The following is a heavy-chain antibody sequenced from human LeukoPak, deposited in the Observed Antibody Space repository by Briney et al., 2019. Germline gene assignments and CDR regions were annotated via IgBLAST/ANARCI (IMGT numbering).Heavy chain of an antibody. CDR2: ISGSGTSA. CDR1: GFTFSYYA. D-gene: IGHD2-21*02. J-gene: IGHJ4*02. CDR3: ARDRGAYCGGDCYFGYFDY. Sequence: GGSLRLSCAASGFTFSYYAMIWVRQAPGKGLEWVSVISGSGTSADYADSVKGRFTISRDNSKNTLYLQMNSLRAEDTAVYYCARDRGAYCGGDCYFGYFDYWGQGTLVTVSS. V-gene: IGHV3-23*01.